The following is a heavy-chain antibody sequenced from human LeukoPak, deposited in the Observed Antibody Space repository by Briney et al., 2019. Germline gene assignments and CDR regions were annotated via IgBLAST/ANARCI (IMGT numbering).Heavy chain of an antibody. J-gene: IGHJ4*02. CDR2: ISGSGGST. V-gene: IGHV3-23*01. CDR3: ARGGYGSGSYPQ. D-gene: IGHD3-10*01. Sequence: GGSLRLSCAASGFTFSSYAMSWVRQAPGKGLEWVSAISGSGGSTYYADSVKGRFTISRDNSKNTLYLQMNSLRAEDTAVYFCARGGYGSGSYPQWGQGTLVTVSS. CDR1: GFTFSSYA.